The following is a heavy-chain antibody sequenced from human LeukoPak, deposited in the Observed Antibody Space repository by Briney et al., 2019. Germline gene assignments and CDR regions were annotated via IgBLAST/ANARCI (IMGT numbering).Heavy chain of an antibody. CDR2: ISAYNGNT. V-gene: IGHV1-18*01. Sequence: AAVTVSCKASGDTFTSYRISWGRQGPRRWLGRGGWISAYNGNTQYEKKLQGRVTMTTATSTSTAYMEVRSLRSDDTAVYYCARDRMGAKVRLSKFDPWGEGILVTVSS. D-gene: IGHD1-26*01. J-gene: IGHJ5*02. CDR3: ARDRMGAKVRLSKFDP. CDR1: GDTFTSYR.